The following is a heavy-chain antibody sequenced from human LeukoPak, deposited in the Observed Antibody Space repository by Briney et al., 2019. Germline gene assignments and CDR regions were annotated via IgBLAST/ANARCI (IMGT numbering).Heavy chain of an antibody. Sequence: SETLSLTCTVSGGSISSGGYYWSWIRQHPGKGLEWIGYIYYSGSTYYNPSLKSRVTISVDTSKNQFSLKLSSVTAADTAVYYCARGSPSQWLVMDNEFNDAFDIWGQGTMDTVSS. D-gene: IGHD6-19*01. CDR3: ARGSPSQWLVMDNEFNDAFDI. CDR2: IYYSGST. V-gene: IGHV4-31*03. CDR1: GGSISSGGYY. J-gene: IGHJ3*02.